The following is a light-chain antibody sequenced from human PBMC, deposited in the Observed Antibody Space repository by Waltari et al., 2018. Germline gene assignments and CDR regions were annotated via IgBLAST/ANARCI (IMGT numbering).Light chain of an antibody. CDR1: QSVSSY. Sequence: EIVLTQSPATLSLSPGERATLSCRASQSVSSYLAWYQQKPGPAPRLLLYDASHRATGIPARFSGSGSGTDFTLTISSLEPEDFAVYYCQQRSNWPPWTFGQGTKVEIK. CDR3: QQRSNWPPWT. CDR2: DAS. V-gene: IGKV3-11*01. J-gene: IGKJ1*01.